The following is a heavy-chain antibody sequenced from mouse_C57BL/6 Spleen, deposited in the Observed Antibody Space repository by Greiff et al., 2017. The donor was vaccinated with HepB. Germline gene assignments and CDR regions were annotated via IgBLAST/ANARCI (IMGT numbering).Heavy chain of an antibody. V-gene: IGHV2-5*01. Sequence: VQLQESGPGLVQPSQSLSITCTVSGFSLTSYGVHWVRQSPGKGLEWLGVIWRGGSTDYNAAFMSRLSITKDNSKSQVFFKMNRLQADDTAIYYCAKNYYGNPLWYFDVWGTGTTVTVSS. CDR2: IWRGGST. D-gene: IGHD2-1*01. CDR3: AKNYYGNPLWYFDV. J-gene: IGHJ1*03. CDR1: GFSLTSYG.